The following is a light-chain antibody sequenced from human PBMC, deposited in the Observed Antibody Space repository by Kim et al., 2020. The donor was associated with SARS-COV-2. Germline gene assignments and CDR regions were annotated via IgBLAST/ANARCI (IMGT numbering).Light chain of an antibody. CDR3: QAWDYSTVL. CDR2: QDD. V-gene: IGLV3-1*01. CDR1: ELGDKF. Sequence: MSPGQTADITCFGAELGDKFAYWYQQRAGHSPLLIVYQDDKRPSGIPERFSGSTSGNTATLTITGAQPLDEADYYCQAWDYSTVLFGGGTQLTVL. J-gene: IGLJ2*01.